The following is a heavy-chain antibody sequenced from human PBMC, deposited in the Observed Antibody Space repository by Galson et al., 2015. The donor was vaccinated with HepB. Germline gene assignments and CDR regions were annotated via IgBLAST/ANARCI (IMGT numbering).Heavy chain of an antibody. CDR3: ARDASNAGYFDY. Sequence: SVKVSCKVFGYTLTELSMHWVRQAPGKGLEWMGGFDPEDSETIYAQKFQGRVTMTEDESTSTAYMELSSLRSEDTAVYYCARDASNAGYFDYWGQGTLVTVSS. V-gene: IGHV1-24*01. J-gene: IGHJ4*02. D-gene: IGHD3-10*01. CDR1: GYTLTELS. CDR2: FDPEDSET.